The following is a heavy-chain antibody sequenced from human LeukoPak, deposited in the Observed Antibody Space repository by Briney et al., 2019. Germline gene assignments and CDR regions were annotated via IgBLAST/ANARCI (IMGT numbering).Heavy chain of an antibody. CDR2: INHSGST. Sequence: SETLSLTCAVYGGSFSGYYWSWIRQPPGKGLEWIGEINHSGSTNYNPSLKSRVTISVDTSKNQFSLKLSSVTAADTAAYYCARARITMVRGVKDWGQGTLVTVSS. CDR1: GGSFSGYY. D-gene: IGHD3-10*01. V-gene: IGHV4-34*01. CDR3: ARARITMVRGVKD. J-gene: IGHJ4*02.